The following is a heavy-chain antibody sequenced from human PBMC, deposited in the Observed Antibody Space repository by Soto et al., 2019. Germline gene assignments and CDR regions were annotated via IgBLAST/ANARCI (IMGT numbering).Heavy chain of an antibody. CDR1: GGSISSYY. CDR3: ARLPKVWFGAGYYGMDV. V-gene: IGHV4-59*01. Sequence: SETLSLTCTVSGGSISSYYWSWIRQPPGKGLEWIGYIYYSGSTNYNPSLKSRVTISVDTSKNQFSLKLSSVTAADTAVYYCARLPKVWFGAGYYGMDVWGQGTTVTVSS. J-gene: IGHJ6*02. CDR2: IYYSGST. D-gene: IGHD3-10*01.